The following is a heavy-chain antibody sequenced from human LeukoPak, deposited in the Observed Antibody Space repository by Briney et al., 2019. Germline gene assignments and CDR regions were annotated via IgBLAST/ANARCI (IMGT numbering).Heavy chain of an antibody. CDR2: ISGSGGST. Sequence: PGGSLRLSCAASGFTFSSYAMSWVRQAPGKGLEWVSAISGSGGSTYYADSVKGRFTISRDNSKNTLYLQMNSLRAEDTAVYYCAKGGYCSGGSWYDYYYYYMDVWGKGTTVTVSS. CDR1: GFTFSSYA. CDR3: AKGGYCSGGSWYDYYYYYMDV. V-gene: IGHV3-23*01. D-gene: IGHD2-15*01. J-gene: IGHJ6*03.